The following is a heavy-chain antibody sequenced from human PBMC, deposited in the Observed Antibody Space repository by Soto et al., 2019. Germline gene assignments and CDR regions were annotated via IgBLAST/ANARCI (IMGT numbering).Heavy chain of an antibody. CDR2: INPNSGGT. CDR1: GYTFTGYY. V-gene: IGHV1-2*02. J-gene: IGHJ2*01. D-gene: IGHD4-17*01. Sequence: QVQLVQSGAEVKKPGASVKVSCKASGYTFTGYYMHWVRQAPGQGLEWLGWINPNSGGTNYAQKVQGRVTMTRDTSLSTAYMELSRLRCDVTAVYYCAGKLRGAYFDLWGRGTLVTVSS. CDR3: AGKLRGAYFDL.